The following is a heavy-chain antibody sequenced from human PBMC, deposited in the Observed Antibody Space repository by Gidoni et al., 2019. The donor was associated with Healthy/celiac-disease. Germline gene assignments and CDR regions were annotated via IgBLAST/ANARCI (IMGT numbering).Heavy chain of an antibody. V-gene: IGHV1-69*01. Sequence: QVQLVQSGAEVKQPGSSVKVACKASGATFSSYAISWVRQATGQGLEWMGGIIPFFGTANYAQKFQGRVTITADESTSTAYMELSSLRSEDTAVYYCARVYYYGSGSLYYVDYWGQGTLVTVSS. CDR1: GATFSSYA. D-gene: IGHD3-10*01. J-gene: IGHJ4*02. CDR3: ARVYYYGSGSLYYVDY. CDR2: IIPFFGTA.